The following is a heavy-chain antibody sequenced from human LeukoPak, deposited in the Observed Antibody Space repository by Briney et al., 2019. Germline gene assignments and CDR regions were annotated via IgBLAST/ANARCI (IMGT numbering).Heavy chain of an antibody. J-gene: IGHJ4*02. CDR1: GGSISSSSYY. D-gene: IGHD2-15*01. CDR3: ARDNCSGGSCYGY. Sequence: PSETLSLTCTVSGGSISSSSYYWGWIRQPPGKGLEWIGSIYYSGSTYYSPSLKSRVTISVDTSKNQFSLRLSSVTAADTAVYYCARDNCSGGSCYGYWGQGTLVTVSS. V-gene: IGHV4-39*07. CDR2: IYYSGST.